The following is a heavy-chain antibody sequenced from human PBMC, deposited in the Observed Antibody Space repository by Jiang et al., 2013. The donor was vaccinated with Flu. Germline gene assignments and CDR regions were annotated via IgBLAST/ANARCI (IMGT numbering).Heavy chain of an antibody. CDR1: GFTFSSYA. CDR3: AKGGDDGRTGGSFDY. D-gene: IGHD3-22*01. CDR2: ISGSGGST. Sequence: RLSCAASGFTFSSYAMSWVRQAPGKGLEWVSAISGSGGSTYYADSVKGRFTISRDNSKNTLYLQMNSLRAEDTAVYYCAKGGDDGRTGGSFDYWGQGTLVTVSS. V-gene: IGHV3-23*01. J-gene: IGHJ4*02.